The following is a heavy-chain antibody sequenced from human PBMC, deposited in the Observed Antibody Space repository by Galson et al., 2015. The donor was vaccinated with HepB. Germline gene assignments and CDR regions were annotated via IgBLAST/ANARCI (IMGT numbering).Heavy chain of an antibody. CDR2: IYHSGII. CDR1: GGSISSASYY. J-gene: IGHJ4*02. CDR3: ARSIVGASGYFDY. Sequence: TLSLTCAVSGGSISSASYYWTWIRQHPGKGLEWIGHIYHSGIIKYNPSLKSRLTMSVDTSKNQFSLNMSSLTAADTAIYYCARSIVGASGYFDYWGRGTLVTVSS. V-gene: IGHV4-31*11. D-gene: IGHD1-26*01.